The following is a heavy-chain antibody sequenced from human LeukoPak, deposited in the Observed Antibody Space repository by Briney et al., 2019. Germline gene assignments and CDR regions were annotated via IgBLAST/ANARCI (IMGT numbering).Heavy chain of an antibody. CDR3: AKDRIGLLAVAGTFDY. Sequence: ASVTVSCTASGYTFTTYGINWVRQAPGQGIEWMGWMNPNSGNTGYAQKFQGRVTMTRNTYISTAYMELSSLRAEDTAVYYCAKDRIGLLAVAGTFDYWGQGTLVTVSS. D-gene: IGHD6-19*01. V-gene: IGHV1-8*01. J-gene: IGHJ4*02. CDR1: GYTFTTYG. CDR2: MNPNSGNT.